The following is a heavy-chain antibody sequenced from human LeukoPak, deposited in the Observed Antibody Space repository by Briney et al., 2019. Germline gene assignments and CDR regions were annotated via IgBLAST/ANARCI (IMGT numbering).Heavy chain of an antibody. D-gene: IGHD4-17*01. Sequence: GGSLRLSCAASGFTFDDCAMHWVRQAPGKGLEWVSGISWNSGSIGYADSVKGRFTISRDNAKNSLYLQMNSLRAEDTALYYCAKDIYATTVTTGDYWGQGTLVTVSS. CDR2: ISWNSGSI. CDR3: AKDIYATTVTTGDY. V-gene: IGHV3-9*01. J-gene: IGHJ4*02. CDR1: GFTFDDCA.